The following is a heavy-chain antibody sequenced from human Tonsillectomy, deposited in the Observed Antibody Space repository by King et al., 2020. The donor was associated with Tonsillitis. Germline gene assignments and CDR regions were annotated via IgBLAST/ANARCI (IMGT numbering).Heavy chain of an antibody. D-gene: IGHD2-2*01. V-gene: IGHV4-39*01. CDR2: MYDSGTI. CDR3: ARYASGSFDY. J-gene: IGHJ4*02. Sequence: VQLQESGPGVVKPSETLSLTCTVSGGSISSTDHYWAWIRQPPGKGLEWIGYMYDSGTIFYNPSLKSRITISGGTPKTQFSLKLSSVTAADTAVYFLARYASGSFDYWGQGALVTVSS. CDR1: GGSISSTDHY.